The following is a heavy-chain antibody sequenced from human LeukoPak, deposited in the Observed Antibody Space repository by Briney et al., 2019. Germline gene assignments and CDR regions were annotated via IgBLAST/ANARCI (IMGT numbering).Heavy chain of an antibody. D-gene: IGHD3-22*01. Sequence: VGSLRLSCAASEFTFIIYGMHWLRPAPSTGLEWVAVIWYDGSNKYYADSVKGRFTISRDNSKNTLYLQMNSLRAEDTAVYYCARDSYYYDSSGIDAFDIWGQGTMVTVSS. J-gene: IGHJ3*02. CDR1: EFTFIIYG. V-gene: IGHV3-33*01. CDR3: ARDSYYYDSSGIDAFDI. CDR2: IWYDGSNK.